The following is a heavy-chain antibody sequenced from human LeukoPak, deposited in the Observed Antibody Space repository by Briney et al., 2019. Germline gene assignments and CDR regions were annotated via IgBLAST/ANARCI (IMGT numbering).Heavy chain of an antibody. Sequence: SQTLSPTCAVSGGSISSGGYSWSWIRQPPWKGLEWIGYIYHSGSTYYNPSLKSRVTISVDRSKNQFSLKLSSVTAADTAVYYCARGGYYDSSGYLIDYWGQGTLVTVSS. CDR3: ARGGYYDSSGYLIDY. CDR2: IYHSGST. J-gene: IGHJ4*02. D-gene: IGHD3-22*01. V-gene: IGHV4-30-2*01. CDR1: GGSISSGGYS.